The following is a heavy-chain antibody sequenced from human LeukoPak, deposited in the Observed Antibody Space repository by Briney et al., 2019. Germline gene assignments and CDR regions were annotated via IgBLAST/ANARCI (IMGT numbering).Heavy chain of an antibody. CDR3: ARAVPVVIPFGI. V-gene: IGHV4-4*07. J-gene: IGHJ3*02. CDR1: GDYITNHY. Sequence: SETLSLTCSVSGDYITNHYWSWIRQPAGKGLEWIGRIYTSGSTNYNPSLKSRVTISVDTSKNQFSLKLSSVTAADTAVYYCARAVPVVIPFGIWGQGTMVTVSS. D-gene: IGHD3-22*01. CDR2: IYTSGST.